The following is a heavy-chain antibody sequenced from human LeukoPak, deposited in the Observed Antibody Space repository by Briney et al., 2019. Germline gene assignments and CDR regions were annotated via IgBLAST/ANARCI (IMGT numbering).Heavy chain of an antibody. D-gene: IGHD6-13*01. Sequence: GGPLRLSCAASGFTFSSYGMHWVRQAPGKGLEWVAFIRYDGSNKYYADSVKGRFTISRDNSKNTLYLQMNSLRAEDTAVYYCARNLIAAAGTLGDYWGQGTLVTVSS. CDR2: IRYDGSNK. V-gene: IGHV3-30*02. CDR1: GFTFSSYG. CDR3: ARNLIAAAGTLGDY. J-gene: IGHJ4*02.